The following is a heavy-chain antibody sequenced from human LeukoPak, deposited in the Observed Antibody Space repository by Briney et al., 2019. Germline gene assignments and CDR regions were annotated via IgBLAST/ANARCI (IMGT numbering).Heavy chain of an antibody. V-gene: IGHV4-4*07. D-gene: IGHD3-3*01. Sequence: SETLSLTCTVSGGSISSYYWSWIRQLAGKGLEWIGRIYTSGSTNYNPSVKSRVTMSVDTSKNQFSLKLSSVTAADTAVYYCARAVDRLTIFPPGGWLDTWGHGTLVTVSS. CDR2: IYTSGST. CDR1: GGSISSYY. CDR3: ARAVDRLTIFPPGGWLDT. J-gene: IGHJ5*01.